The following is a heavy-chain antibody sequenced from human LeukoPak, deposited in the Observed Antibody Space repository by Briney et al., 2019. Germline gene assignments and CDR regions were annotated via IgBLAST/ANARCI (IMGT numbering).Heavy chain of an antibody. CDR1: GFIFSSYW. CDR3: ATSADSPGNS. Sequence: GGSLRLPCAASGFIFSSYWMSWVRQAPGKGLEWVANVNPDGRVIFYVDSVKGRFTISRDNAKNSLYLQMSNLRVEDTAVYYCATSADSPGNSWGQGTLIAVSS. CDR2: VNPDGRVI. J-gene: IGHJ1*01. D-gene: IGHD4-23*01. V-gene: IGHV3-7*01.